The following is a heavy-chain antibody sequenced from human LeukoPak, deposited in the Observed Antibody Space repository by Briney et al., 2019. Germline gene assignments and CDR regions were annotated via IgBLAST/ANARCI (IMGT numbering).Heavy chain of an antibody. CDR1: GFTFSSYW. J-gene: IGHJ6*02. Sequence: GGSLRLSCAASGFTFSSYWMHWVRQAPGKGLVWVSNINSDGTTTTYADSVKGRFTISRDNTKNTLYLQMNSLRAEDTAVYYCARDARVCTNGVCYGMDAWGQGTTVTVSS. CDR3: ARDARVCTNGVCYGMDA. CDR2: INSDGTTT. D-gene: IGHD2-8*01. V-gene: IGHV3-74*01.